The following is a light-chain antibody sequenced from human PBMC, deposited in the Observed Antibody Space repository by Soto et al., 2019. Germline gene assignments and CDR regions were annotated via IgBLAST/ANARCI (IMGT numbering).Light chain of an antibody. Sequence: EIVLTQSPGTLSLYPGERATLSCRSSQRVRSSYLAWYQQKPGQAPRLLIYGASSRSTGIPDRFSGSGSGTDFTLTISRLEPEDFAVYYCQQYGSSLLTFGGGTKVEIK. CDR3: QQYGSSLLT. CDR2: GAS. J-gene: IGKJ4*01. V-gene: IGKV3-20*01. CDR1: QRVRSSY.